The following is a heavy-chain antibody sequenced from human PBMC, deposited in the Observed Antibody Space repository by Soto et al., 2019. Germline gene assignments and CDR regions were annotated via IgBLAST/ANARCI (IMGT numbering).Heavy chain of an antibody. J-gene: IGHJ6*02. CDR3: AREGLVLVPTTVNSDYYYYAMDV. CDR2: IIPRSATS. D-gene: IGHD2-2*01. V-gene: IGHV1-69*13. Sequence: GASVKVSCKASGYTFNNYTITWMRQAPGQGLEWMGGIIPRSATSNYAQKFQGRVTITEDESTNTSYMELSSLRSEDTAVYYCAREGLVLVPTTVNSDYYYYAMDVWGQGTTVTVSS. CDR1: GYTFNNYT.